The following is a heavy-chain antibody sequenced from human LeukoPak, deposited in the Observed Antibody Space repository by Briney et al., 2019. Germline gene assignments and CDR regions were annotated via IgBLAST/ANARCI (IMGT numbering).Heavy chain of an antibody. CDR1: GFTFSSYA. CDR3: AKDGVGRGVTYPGSFDY. V-gene: IGHV3-23*01. J-gene: IGHJ4*02. CDR2: ISGSGGST. Sequence: GGSLRLSCAASGFTFSSYAMSWVRQAPGKGLEWASAISGSGGSTYYADSVKGRFTISRDNSKNTLYLQMNSLRAEDTAVYYCAKDGVGRGVTYPGSFDYWGQGTLVTVSS. D-gene: IGHD3-10*01.